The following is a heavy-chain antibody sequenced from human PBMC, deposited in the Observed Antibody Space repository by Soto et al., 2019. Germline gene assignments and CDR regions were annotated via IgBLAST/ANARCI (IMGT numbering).Heavy chain of an antibody. J-gene: IGHJ4*02. CDR1: GGSIRRSDYY. D-gene: IGHD7-27*01. Sequence: SETLSLTCTVSGGSIRRSDYYWGWVRQLPGRGLEWIGYIYYSGSTFYNPSLLSRLAISVDTSRNQFSLSLTSVTAEDTAVYYCARLESVTRSLGYFDYWGQGIRVTVSS. CDR3: ARLESVTRSLGYFDY. V-gene: IGHV4-31*03. CDR2: IYYSGST.